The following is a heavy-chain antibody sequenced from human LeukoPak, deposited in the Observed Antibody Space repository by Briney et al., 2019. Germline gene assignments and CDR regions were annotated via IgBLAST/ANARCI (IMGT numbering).Heavy chain of an antibody. V-gene: IGHV3-48*03. D-gene: IGHD4-17*01. CDR3: ARRYGGYGDY. CDR2: ISSSCTTI. CDR1: GFTFSSYE. J-gene: IGHJ4*02. Sequence: PGGSLRLSCAASGFTFSSYEMNWVRQAPGKGLQWISYISSSCTTIYYADSVKGRFTISRDNAKNLLYLQMNSLRAEDTAVYYCARRYGGYGDYWGQGALVTVSS.